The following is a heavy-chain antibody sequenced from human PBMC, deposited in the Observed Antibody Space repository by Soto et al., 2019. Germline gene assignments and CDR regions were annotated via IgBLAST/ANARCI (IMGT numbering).Heavy chain of an antibody. CDR2: IYSGGST. V-gene: IGHV4-4*07. D-gene: IGHD3-10*01. Sequence: PSETLSLPCTVSGGSINTYHWSWIRQAAGKGLEWIGRIYSGGSTNYNPSPMSRVSVSVDMSKNQFSLKLSSVTAADTAVYYCARGPGGFGEFSLDYWGHGTLVTVSS. CDR3: ARGPGGFGEFSLDY. J-gene: IGHJ4*01. CDR1: GGSINTYH.